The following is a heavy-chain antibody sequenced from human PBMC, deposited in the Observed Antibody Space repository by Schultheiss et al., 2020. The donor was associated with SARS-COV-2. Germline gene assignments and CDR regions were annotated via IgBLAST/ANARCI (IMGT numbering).Heavy chain of an antibody. CDR3: ARVMQATITSGYYYYYYMDV. CDR2: IYTSGST. J-gene: IGHJ6*03. Sequence: SETLSLTCTVSGGSISSYYWSWIRQPAGKGLDWIGRIYTSGSTNYNPSLKSRVTISVDTSKNQFSLKLSSVTAADTAVYYCARVMQATITSGYYYYYYMDVWGKGTTVTVSS. CDR1: GGSISSYY. D-gene: IGHD5-12*01. V-gene: IGHV4-4*07.